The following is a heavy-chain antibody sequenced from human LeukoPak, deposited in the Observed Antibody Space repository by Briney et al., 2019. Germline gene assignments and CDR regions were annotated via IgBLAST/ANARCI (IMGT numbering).Heavy chain of an antibody. V-gene: IGHV3-64*01. Sequence: GGSLRLSCVASGFTFSSYTMHWVRQAPGKGLEYVSAISSNGGSTYYANSMKGRFTISRDNSKNTLYLQMGSLRGEDMAVYYCARATSTTNPYYGMDVWGQGTLVTVSS. J-gene: IGHJ6*02. CDR3: ARATSTTNPYYGMDV. CDR1: GFTFSSYT. CDR2: ISSNGGST. D-gene: IGHD2/OR15-2a*01.